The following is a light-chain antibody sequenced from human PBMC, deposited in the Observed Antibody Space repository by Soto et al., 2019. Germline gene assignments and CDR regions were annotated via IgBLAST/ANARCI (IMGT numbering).Light chain of an antibody. CDR3: QQRSNWPPYT. CDR1: QSVSHY. J-gene: IGKJ2*01. V-gene: IGKV3-11*01. Sequence: EIVLTQSPATLSLSPGESATLSCRANQSVSHYLAWYQQKPGQAPRLLIYDTSNRAAGIPATFSGRGSGTDLTPTISSLVPEDFAVYYCQQRSNWPPYTFGQGTKLEI. CDR2: DTS.